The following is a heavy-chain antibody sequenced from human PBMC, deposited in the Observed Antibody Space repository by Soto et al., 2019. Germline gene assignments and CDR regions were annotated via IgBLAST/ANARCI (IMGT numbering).Heavy chain of an antibody. J-gene: IGHJ4*01. CDR3: ARETETRASCPDY. CDR2: ISSSSTTI. D-gene: IGHD2-2*01. CDR1: GFTFSSYS. Sequence: EVQLVESGGGLVQPGGSLRLSCVVTGFTFSSYSMNWVRQAPGKGLEWVSHISSSSTTIYYADSVKGRFTISRDNAKESMYLQMKSLTNEYTAVYYWARETETRASCPDYWGQGTLVTFSS. V-gene: IGHV3-48*02.